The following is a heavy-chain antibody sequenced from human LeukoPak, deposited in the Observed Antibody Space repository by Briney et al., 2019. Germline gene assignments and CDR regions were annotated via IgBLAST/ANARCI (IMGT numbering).Heavy chain of an antibody. D-gene: IGHD2-2*02. Sequence: VASVKVSCKASGGTFSSYAISWVRQAPGQGLEWMGGIIPIFGTANYAQKFQGRVTITADKSTSTAYMELSSLRSEDTAVYYCARFYQPLLYVGGWGAFDIWGQGTMVTVSS. J-gene: IGHJ3*02. CDR3: ARFYQPLLYVGGWGAFDI. CDR1: GGTFSSYA. V-gene: IGHV1-69*06. CDR2: IIPIFGTA.